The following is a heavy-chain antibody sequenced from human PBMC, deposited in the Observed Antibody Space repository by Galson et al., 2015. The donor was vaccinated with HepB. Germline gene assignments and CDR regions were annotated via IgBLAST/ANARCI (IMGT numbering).Heavy chain of an antibody. D-gene: IGHD2-2*01. CDR1: GYTFTSYG. Sequence: SVKVSCKASGYTFTSYGISWVRQAPGQGLEWMGWISAYNGNTNYAQKLQGRVTMTTDTSTSTAYMELRSLRSDDTAVYYCARVRDLGYCSSTSCPADSSLWYYYYYMDVWGKGTTVTVSS. V-gene: IGHV1-18*01. CDR2: ISAYNGNT. J-gene: IGHJ6*03. CDR3: ARVRDLGYCSSTSCPADSSLWYYYYYMDV.